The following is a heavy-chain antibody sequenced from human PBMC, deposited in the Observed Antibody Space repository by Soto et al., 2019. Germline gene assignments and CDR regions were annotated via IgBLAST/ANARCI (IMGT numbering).Heavy chain of an antibody. CDR2: IDPSDSYT. Sequence: PGESLKISCKGSGYSFTSYWISWVRQMPGKGLEWMGRIDPSDSYTNYSPSFQGHVTISADKSISTAYLQWSSLKASDTAMYYCARDADCTNGVCYTESPYYYYGMDVWGQGTTVTVSS. CDR1: GYSFTSYW. J-gene: IGHJ6*02. CDR3: ARDADCTNGVCYTESPYYYYGMDV. D-gene: IGHD2-8*01. V-gene: IGHV5-10-1*01.